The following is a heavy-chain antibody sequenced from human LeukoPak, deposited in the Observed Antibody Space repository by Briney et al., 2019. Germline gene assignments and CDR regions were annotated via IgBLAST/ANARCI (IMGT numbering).Heavy chain of an antibody. CDR3: ARHSLRSGWLLHYFDY. D-gene: IGHD3-22*01. V-gene: IGHV4-39*01. CDR1: GGSISSSSYY. J-gene: IGHJ4*02. CDR2: IFYSGST. Sequence: PSETLSLTCTVSGGSISSSSYYRGWIRQPPGKGLEWIGSIFYSGSTYYNPTLKSRVTISVDTSKNQFSLKLNSVTAADTAAYYCARHSLRSGWLLHYFDYWGQGTLVTVSS.